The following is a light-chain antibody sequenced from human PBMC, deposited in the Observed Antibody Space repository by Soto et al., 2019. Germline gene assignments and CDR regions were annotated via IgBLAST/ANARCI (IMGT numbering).Light chain of an antibody. CDR1: SSSVGSYDL. J-gene: IGLJ1*01. CDR3: GLYACSSTYV. CDR2: EGS. Sequence: QSALTQPATLSGSTLHTSTISCTETSSSVGSYDLVSWHQQPQSKAPKLMIYEGSTRPSGLSNRLSGSKSGNTASLTISGLQAEDGADYYCGLYACSSTYVFGTGTKVTVL. V-gene: IGLV2-23*01.